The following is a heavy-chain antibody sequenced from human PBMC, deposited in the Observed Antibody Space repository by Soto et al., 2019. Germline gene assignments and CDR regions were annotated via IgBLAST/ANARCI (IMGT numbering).Heavy chain of an antibody. J-gene: IGHJ4*01. CDR3: AKDLTWNQADY. Sequence: GGSLRLSCEASGFIFSNYWMHWFRQTPGAGLVWVSHISNDGITTNYADSVKGRFTISRDNAKNTLYLQMNSLTADDTAVYYCAKDLTWNQADYWGQGALVTV. CDR1: GFIFSNYW. V-gene: IGHV3-74*01. CDR2: ISNDGITT. D-gene: IGHD1-1*01.